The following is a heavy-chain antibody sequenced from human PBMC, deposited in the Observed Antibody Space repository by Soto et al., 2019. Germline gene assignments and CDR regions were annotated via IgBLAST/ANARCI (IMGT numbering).Heavy chain of an antibody. CDR1: GDSMSGYY. Sequence: SETLSLTCTVSGDSMSGYYWSWIRQPPGKGLEWIGCIHYTGTTNYSPSLKSRVTLSLDTSQNQFSLMLSSVTLADTAVYYCARDRVPGSRWGQGTLVTVSS. D-gene: IGHD3-10*01. J-gene: IGHJ4*02. CDR3: ARDRVPGSR. CDR2: IHYTGTT. V-gene: IGHV4-59*01.